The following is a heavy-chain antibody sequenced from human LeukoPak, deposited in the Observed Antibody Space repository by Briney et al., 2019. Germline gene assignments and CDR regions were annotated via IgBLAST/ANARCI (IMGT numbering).Heavy chain of an antibody. V-gene: IGHV3-23*01. D-gene: IGHD2-2*01. J-gene: IGHJ4*02. CDR1: GFTFSSYA. CDR2: ISGSGGST. CDR3: AKDSCSSTSCYFDY. Sequence: PGGSLRLSCAASGFTFSSYAMSWVRQAPGKGLEWVSAISGSGGSTYYADSVKVRFPISRDNSKNTLYLQMNSLRAEDTAVYYCAKDSCSSTSCYFDYWGQGTLVTVSS.